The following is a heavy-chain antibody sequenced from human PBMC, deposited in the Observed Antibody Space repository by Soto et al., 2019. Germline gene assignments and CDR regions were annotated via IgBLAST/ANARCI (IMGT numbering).Heavy chain of an antibody. CDR1: GFTFSSNY. D-gene: IGHD3-3*01. CDR2: IYSGGST. V-gene: IGHV3-53*04. J-gene: IGHJ4*02. CDR3: ARIKLRFLEWLPPAAYFDY. Sequence: GGSLRLSCAASGFTFSSNYMSWVRQAPGKGLEWVSVIYSGGSTYYADSVKGRFTISRHNSKNTLYLQMNSLRAEDTAVYYCARIKLRFLEWLPPAAYFDYWGQGTLVTVSS.